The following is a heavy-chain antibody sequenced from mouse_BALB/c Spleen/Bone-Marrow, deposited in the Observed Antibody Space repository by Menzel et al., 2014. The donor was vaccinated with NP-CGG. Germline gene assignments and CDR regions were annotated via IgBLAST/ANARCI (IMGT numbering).Heavy chain of an antibody. V-gene: IGHV2-5-1*01. D-gene: IGHD2-1*01. CDR1: GFSLTSYG. J-gene: IGHJ2*01. Sequence: VQGVESGPSLVQPSQSLSITCTVSGFSLTSYGVHWVRQSPGKGLEWLGVIWRGGSTDYNAAFMSRLSITKDNSKSQVFFKMNSLQADDTAIYYCAKRGNYGYFDYWGQDTTLTVSS. CDR3: AKRGNYGYFDY. CDR2: IWRGGST.